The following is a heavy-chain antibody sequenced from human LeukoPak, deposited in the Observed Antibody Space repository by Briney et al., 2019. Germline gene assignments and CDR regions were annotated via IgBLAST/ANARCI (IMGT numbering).Heavy chain of an antibody. CDR3: ARGSGGYDFWSGLGYFDY. D-gene: IGHD3-3*01. J-gene: IGHJ4*02. CDR2: INHSGST. V-gene: IGHV4-34*01. Sequence: SETLSLTCAVYGGSFSGYYWSWIRQPPGKGLEWIGEINHSGSTNYNPSLKSRVTISVDTSKNQFSLKLSSVTAADTAVYYCARGSGGYDFWSGLGYFDYWGQGTLVTVSS. CDR1: GGSFSGYY.